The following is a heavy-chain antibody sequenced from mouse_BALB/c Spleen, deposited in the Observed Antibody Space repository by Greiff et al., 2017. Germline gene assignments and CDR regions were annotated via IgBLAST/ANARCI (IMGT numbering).Heavy chain of an antibody. Sequence: QVQLKQPGAELVRPGASVKLSCKASGYTFTSYWINWVKQRPGQGLEWIGNIYPSDSYTNYNQKFKDKATLTVDKSSSTAYMQLSSPTSEDSAVYYCTKEELEVRRGYYFDYWGQGTTLTVAS. J-gene: IGHJ2*01. CDR1: GYTFTSYW. V-gene: IGHV1-69*02. D-gene: IGHD2-14*01. CDR3: TKEELEVRRGYYFDY. CDR2: IYPSDSYT.